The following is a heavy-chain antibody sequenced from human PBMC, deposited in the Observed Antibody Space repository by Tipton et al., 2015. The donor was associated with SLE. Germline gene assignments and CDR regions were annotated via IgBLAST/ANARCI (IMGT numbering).Heavy chain of an antibody. CDR1: VGSIDGHY. CDR2: IYYSGST. CDR3: ARGGRSGDRRWTS. V-gene: IGHV4-59*11. Sequence: TLSLTCTVAVGSIDGHYWSWFRQPPGKGLEWIGYIYYSGSTDYNPSLKSRVTISIDTSKNQFSLKLISVTAADTAVYYCARGGRSGDRRWTSWGQGSLVTVSS. J-gene: IGHJ4*02. D-gene: IGHD6-19*01.